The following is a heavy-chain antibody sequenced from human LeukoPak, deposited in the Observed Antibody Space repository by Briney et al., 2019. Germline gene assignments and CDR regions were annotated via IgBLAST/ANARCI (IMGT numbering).Heavy chain of an antibody. CDR2: IKGDQSTT. CDR1: GFTFSRHW. V-gene: IGHV3-74*01. J-gene: IGHJ6*04. Sequence: GGSLRLSCAASGFTFSRHWMHWVRQAPAKGLVWVSRIKGDQSTTNYVDSVKGRFTIYRDNANNKLYLQMNSLRAEDPAVYYCAREYKYDLEVCGKGATVTLSS. D-gene: IGHD5-24*01. CDR3: AREYKYDLEV.